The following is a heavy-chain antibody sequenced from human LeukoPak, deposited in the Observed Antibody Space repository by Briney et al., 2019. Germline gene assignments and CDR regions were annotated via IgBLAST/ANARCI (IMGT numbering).Heavy chain of an antibody. CDR3: ARERIAAAGTFGY. D-gene: IGHD6-13*01. CDR1: GFTFSSYW. J-gene: IGHJ4*02. V-gene: IGHV3-7*01. Sequence: PGGSLRLSCAASGFTFSSYWMSWVRRAPGKGLEWVANIKQDGSEKYYVDSVKGRFTISRDNAKNSLYLQMNSLRAEDTAVYYCARERIAAAGTFGYWGQGTLVTVSS. CDR2: IKQDGSEK.